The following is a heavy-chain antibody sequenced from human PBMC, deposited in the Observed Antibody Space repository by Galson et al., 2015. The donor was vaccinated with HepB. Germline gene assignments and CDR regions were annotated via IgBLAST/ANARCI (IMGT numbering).Heavy chain of an antibody. J-gene: IGHJ4*02. CDR1: GGTFSSYA. CDR2: IIPIFGTA. CDR3: ARTCCGGDCYPSRLDY. D-gene: IGHD2-21*01. V-gene: IGHV1-69*13. Sequence: SVKVSCKASGGTFSSYATSWVRQAPGQGLEWMGGIIPIFGTANYAQKFQGRVTITADESTSTAYMELSSLRSEDTAVYYCARTCCGGDCYPSRLDYWGQGTLVTVSS.